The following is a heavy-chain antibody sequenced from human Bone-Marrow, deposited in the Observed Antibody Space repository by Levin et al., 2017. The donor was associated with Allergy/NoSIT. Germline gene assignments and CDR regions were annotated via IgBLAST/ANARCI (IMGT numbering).Heavy chain of an antibody. CDR3: ARAIEIGFRRYYMDV. V-gene: IGHV3-72*01. D-gene: IGHD3-16*01. CDR1: GFTFSDHY. Sequence: HPGGSLRLSCVVSGFTFSDHYMDWFRQAPGKGLEWVGRSRNKANSYTTEYAASVKGRFTISRDDSKSSLYLQMNSLKTEDMAVYYCARAIEIGFRRYYMDVWGEGTTVTVSS. CDR2: SRNKANSYTT. J-gene: IGHJ6*03.